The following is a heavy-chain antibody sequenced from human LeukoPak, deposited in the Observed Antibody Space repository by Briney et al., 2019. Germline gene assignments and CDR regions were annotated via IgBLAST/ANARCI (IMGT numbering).Heavy chain of an antibody. CDR3: ARCNYYDSSGYPTSFEN. CDR1: GFTFGSYW. Sequence: GGSLRLSCAASGFTFGSYWMTWVRQAPGKGQEWVANIKQDESEKYYVDSVRGRFTISRDNAKNSLYLQMNSLRAEDTAVYYCARCNYYDSSGYPTSFENWGQGTLVTVSS. CDR2: IKQDESEK. V-gene: IGHV3-7*01. J-gene: IGHJ4*02. D-gene: IGHD3-22*01.